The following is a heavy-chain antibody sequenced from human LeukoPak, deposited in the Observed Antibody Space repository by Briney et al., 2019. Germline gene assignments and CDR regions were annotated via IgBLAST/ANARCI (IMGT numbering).Heavy chain of an antibody. CDR1: GFTFSSYA. V-gene: IGHV3-30-3*01. CDR2: ISYDGSNK. CDR3: AKDSVTGTTRGWFDP. J-gene: IGHJ5*02. D-gene: IGHD1-7*01. Sequence: GRSLRLSCAASGFTFSSYAMHWVRQAPGKGLEWVAVISYDGSNKYYADSVKGRFTISRDNSKNTLYLQMNSLRAEDTAVYYCAKDSVTGTTRGWFDPWGQGTLVTVSS.